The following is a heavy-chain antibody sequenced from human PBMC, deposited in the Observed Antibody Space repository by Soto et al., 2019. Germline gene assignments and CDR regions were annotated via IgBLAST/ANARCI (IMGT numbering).Heavy chain of an antibody. J-gene: IGHJ2*01. V-gene: IGHV3-30*04. D-gene: IGHD3-9*01. Sequence: QEQLVDSGGGVVRPGKSLRLSCEASGFNFTYNAMHWVRQAPGKGLEWVAVISFNGRKKFYARSVKGRFTISRDNSKNTLYLQINNLRPGDTAVYYCSRDWLRRDDILTPSWNFNLWGQGTLVTAS. CDR3: SRDWLRRDDILTPSWNFNL. CDR1: GFNFTYNA. CDR2: ISFNGRKK.